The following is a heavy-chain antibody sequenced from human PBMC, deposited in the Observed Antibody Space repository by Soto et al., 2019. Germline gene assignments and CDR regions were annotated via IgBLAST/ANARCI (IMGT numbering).Heavy chain of an antibody. Sequence: QVQLVQSGAEVKKPGSSVKVSCKASGGTFSSYAIIWVRQAPGQGLEWMGGIIPIFGTANYAQKFQGRVTITADESTSTAYMELSSLRSEDTAVYYCARDAAYYYDSSGYFHYWGQGTLVTVSS. CDR2: IIPIFGTA. V-gene: IGHV1-69*01. D-gene: IGHD3-22*01. CDR1: GGTFSSYA. CDR3: ARDAAYYYDSSGYFHY. J-gene: IGHJ4*02.